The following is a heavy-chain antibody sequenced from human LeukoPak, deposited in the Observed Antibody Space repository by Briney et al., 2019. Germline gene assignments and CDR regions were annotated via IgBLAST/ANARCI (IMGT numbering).Heavy chain of an antibody. Sequence: GGSLRLSCGASGFTFDDYTMHWVRQAPGKGLEWVSLISWDGGSTYYADSVKGRFTISRDNSKNSLYLQMNSLRTEDTALYYCAKGGGGDWEEPSDAFDIWGQGTMVTVSS. D-gene: IGHD2-21*02. V-gene: IGHV3-43*01. CDR1: GFTFDDYT. CDR3: AKGGGGDWEEPSDAFDI. J-gene: IGHJ3*02. CDR2: ISWDGGST.